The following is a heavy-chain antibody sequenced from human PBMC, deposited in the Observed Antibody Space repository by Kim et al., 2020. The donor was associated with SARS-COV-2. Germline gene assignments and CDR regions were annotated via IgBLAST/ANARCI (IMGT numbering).Heavy chain of an antibody. D-gene: IGHD5-12*01. V-gene: IGHV3-23*01. CDR3: VKGAWLDY. Sequence: DDNSYDAESVRGRFTVSRDSARNALYLQMNNRGADDTAVYYCVKGAWLDYWGPGTLVTVSS. J-gene: IGHJ4*02. CDR2: DDNS.